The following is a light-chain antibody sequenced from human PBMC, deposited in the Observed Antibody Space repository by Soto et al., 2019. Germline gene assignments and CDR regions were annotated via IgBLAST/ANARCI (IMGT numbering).Light chain of an antibody. J-gene: IGLJ7*01. V-gene: IGLV2-14*03. CDR2: DVT. CDR3: RSYTTNNRAV. Sequence: QSALTQPASVSGSPGQSIAISCTGTSSDIGRYNYVSWYQQHPGKAPKLLIYDVTGRPSGVSNRFSGSKSGNTASLTISGLQAEDEADYYCRSYTTNNRAVFGGGTQLTVL. CDR1: SSDIGRYNY.